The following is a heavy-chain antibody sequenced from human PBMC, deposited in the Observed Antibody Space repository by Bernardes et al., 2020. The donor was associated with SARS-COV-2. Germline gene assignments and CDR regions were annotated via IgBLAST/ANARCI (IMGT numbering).Heavy chain of an antibody. Sequence: GGSLRLSCAASGLTFSSYNMNWVRQAPGKGLEWISYISSSGNPIYYADSVRGRFTSSRDNAKNSLYLQMNSLRVEDTAVYFCARGGTIQSPGAWFVYWGQGTLVTVSS. V-gene: IGHV3-48*04. J-gene: IGHJ4*02. CDR3: ARGGTIQSPGAWFVY. CDR2: ISSSGNPI. D-gene: IGHD2-2*02. CDR1: GLTFSSYN.